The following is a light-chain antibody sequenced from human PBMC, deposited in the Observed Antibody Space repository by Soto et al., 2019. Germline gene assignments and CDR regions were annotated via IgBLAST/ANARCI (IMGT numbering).Light chain of an antibody. CDR1: QTISSW. CDR2: KAS. J-gene: IGKJ1*01. CDR3: QHYNSYSEA. Sequence: DIQMTQSPSTLSRSVGDRVTITCRASQTISSWWAWYQQKPGKAPKLLIYKASTLKSGVPSRFSGSGSGTEFTLTSSSLQPDDFATYYCQHYNSYSEAFGLGTKVELK. V-gene: IGKV1-5*03.